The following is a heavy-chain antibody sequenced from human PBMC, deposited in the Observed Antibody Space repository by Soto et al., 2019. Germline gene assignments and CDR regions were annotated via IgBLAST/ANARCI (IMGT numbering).Heavy chain of an antibody. Sequence: PGGSLRLSCEASGFRFNSYSMNWVRQAPQKGLEWVSLIDARSNYIYYADSVKGRSTISRDNARNSLYLQMDSLRVEDTAVYYCVRENEMAGATSAFEYWGQGTPVTVSS. CDR2: IDARSNYI. CDR3: VRENEMAGATSAFEY. CDR1: GFRFNSYS. J-gene: IGHJ4*02. D-gene: IGHD1-26*01. V-gene: IGHV3-21*06.